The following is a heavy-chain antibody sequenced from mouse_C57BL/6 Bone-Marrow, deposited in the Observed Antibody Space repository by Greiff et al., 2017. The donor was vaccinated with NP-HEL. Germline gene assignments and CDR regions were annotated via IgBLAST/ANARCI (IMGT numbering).Heavy chain of an antibody. CDR2: IYPGGGYT. Sequence: VQRVESGAELVRPGTSVKMSCKASGYTFTNYWIGWVKQRPGHGLEWIGDIYPGGGYTNYTEKFKGQATLTADKSSSTAYMQISSLTSKDAAFFSCARSGASYKAWDYWGQGTSVTVSS. J-gene: IGHJ4*01. D-gene: IGHD6-1*01. CDR1: GYTFTNYW. V-gene: IGHV1-63*01. CDR3: ARSGASYKAWDY.